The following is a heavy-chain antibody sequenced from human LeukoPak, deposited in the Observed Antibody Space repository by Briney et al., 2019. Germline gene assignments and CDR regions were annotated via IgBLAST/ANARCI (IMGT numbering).Heavy chain of an antibody. CDR1: GLTFSSYG. Sequence: GGSLRLSCAASGLTFSSYGMHWVRQAPGKGLEWVAFIRYDGSNKYYADSVKGRFTISRDNSKNTLYLQMNSLRAEDTAVYYCAKIGTTGTPDAFDIWGQGTMVTVSS. CDR2: IRYDGSNK. V-gene: IGHV3-30*02. D-gene: IGHD1-1*01. J-gene: IGHJ3*02. CDR3: AKIGTTGTPDAFDI.